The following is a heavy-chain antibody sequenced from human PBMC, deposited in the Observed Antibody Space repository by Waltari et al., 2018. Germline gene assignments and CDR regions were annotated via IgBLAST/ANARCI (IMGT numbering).Heavy chain of an antibody. Sequence: EVQLVQSGAEVKKPGESLKISCKGSGYSFTSYWIGWVRQMPGKGLEWMGIIYPGDSDTRYSPSFQGQVTISADKSISTAYLQWSSLKASDTAMYYCARLVGHDCSGGSCYYYYYYMDVWGKGTTVTVSS. V-gene: IGHV5-51*03. D-gene: IGHD2-15*01. CDR1: GYSFTSYW. J-gene: IGHJ6*03. CDR2: IYPGDSDT. CDR3: ARLVGHDCSGGSCYYYYYYMDV.